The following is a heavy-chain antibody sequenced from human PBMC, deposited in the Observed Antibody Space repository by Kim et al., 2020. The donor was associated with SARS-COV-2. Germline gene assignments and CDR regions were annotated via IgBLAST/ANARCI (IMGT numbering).Heavy chain of an antibody. CDR1: GGSISSYY. CDR3: AGGGDYYDSSEITGDYYYYMDV. J-gene: IGHJ6*03. V-gene: IGHV4-59*08. Sequence: SETLSLTCTVSGGSISSYYWSWIRQPPGKGLEWIGYIYYSGSTNYNPSLKSRVTISVDTSKNQFSLKLSSVTAADTAVYYCAGGGDYYDSSEITGDYYYYMDVWGKGTTVTVSS. D-gene: IGHD3-22*01. CDR2: IYYSGST.